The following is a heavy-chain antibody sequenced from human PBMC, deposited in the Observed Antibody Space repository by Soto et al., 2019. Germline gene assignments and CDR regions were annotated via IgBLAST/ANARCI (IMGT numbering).Heavy chain of an antibody. CDR2: IYWDGDD. J-gene: IGHJ4*02. CDR3: SHKSSAGGMFDY. V-gene: IGHV2-5*02. CDR1: GFSLSTTGVG. D-gene: IGHD1-1*01. Sequence: QITLKESGPTLVRPTRTLTLTCAVSGFSLSTTGVGVGWIRQPPGKALEWLALIYWDGDDRYSPSLRSRLTITKDTSKNQVVLTMTNIDPVDTATYFCSHKSSAGGMFDYWGQGTLVTVSS.